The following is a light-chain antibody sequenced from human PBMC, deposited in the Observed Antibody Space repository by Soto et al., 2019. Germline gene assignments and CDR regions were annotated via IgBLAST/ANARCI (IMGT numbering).Light chain of an antibody. V-gene: IGKV1-39*01. Sequence: IHMTQPPSSLSASVGDRVTITCRANQRSNNNLNGYQEKPGQAPNLLIFGASTLQSAVPSRFSGSGSGPDFNLTIRSLQPEDVASYHCQQSYSTPLTFGGGTKVQIK. CDR1: QRSNNN. CDR3: QQSYSTPLT. CDR2: GAS. J-gene: IGKJ4*01.